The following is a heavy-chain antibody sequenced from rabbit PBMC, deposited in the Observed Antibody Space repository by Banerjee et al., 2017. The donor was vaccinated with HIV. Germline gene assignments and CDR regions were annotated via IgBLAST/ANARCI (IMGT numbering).Heavy chain of an antibody. D-gene: IGHD2-1*01. CDR1: GFTISSSYY. CDR3: ARIITIPYYFNL. CDR2: IYNSDGST. V-gene: IGHV1S47*01. Sequence: LEESGGGLVQPEGSLALTCKASGFTISSSYYMCWVRQAPGKGPEWIACIYNSDGSTYYASWVNGRFTISRSTSLNTVTLQMTSLTAADTATYFCARIITIPYYFNLWGQGTLVTVS. J-gene: IGHJ4*01.